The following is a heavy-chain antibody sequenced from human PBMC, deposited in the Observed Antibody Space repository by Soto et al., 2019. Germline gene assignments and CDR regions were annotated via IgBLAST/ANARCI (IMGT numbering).Heavy chain of an antibody. J-gene: IGHJ4*02. CDR2: IRAYNGNT. D-gene: IGHD1-26*01. CDR3: AREEGGWGGYYFRYFDY. V-gene: IGHV1-18*01. Sequence: QVQLVQSGAEVKKAGASVKVSCKASGYTVSSYDISWVRQAPGHGLEKMGWIRAYNGNTNYAQRLQGKVTMTTDTSTSTAYMELRSLISDDTVVYYCAREEGGWGGYYFRYFDYWGQGTLVTVSS. CDR1: GYTVSSYD.